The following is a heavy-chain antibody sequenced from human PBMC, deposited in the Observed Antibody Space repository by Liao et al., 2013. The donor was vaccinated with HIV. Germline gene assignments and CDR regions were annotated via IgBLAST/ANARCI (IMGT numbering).Heavy chain of an antibody. V-gene: IGHV4-61*02. CDR2: IYTSGST. CDR3: ARDREYYDFWSDYYRPI. CDR1: GGSINSGSYY. Sequence: QVQLQESGPGLVKPSQTLSLTCTVSGGSINSGSYYWSWIRQPAGKGLEWIGRIYTSGSTNYNPSLKSRVTISVDTSKNQFSLKLSSVTAADTAVYYCARDREYYDFWSDYYRPIWGQGTLVTVSS. J-gene: IGHJ4*02. D-gene: IGHD3-3*01.